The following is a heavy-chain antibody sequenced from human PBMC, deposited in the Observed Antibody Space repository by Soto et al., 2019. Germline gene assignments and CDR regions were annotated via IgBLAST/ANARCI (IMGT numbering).Heavy chain of an antibody. Sequence: SETLSLTCTVSGGYISSYYWSWIRQPAGKGLEWLGRIYTSGSTNYNPSLKSRVTMSVDTSNNQFSLRLSSVSAADTAVYYCARDWGYCSGGSCYSYGMDVWGQGTTVTVSS. D-gene: IGHD2-15*01. CDR1: GGYISSYY. CDR2: IYTSGST. CDR3: ARDWGYCSGGSCYSYGMDV. J-gene: IGHJ6*02. V-gene: IGHV4-4*07.